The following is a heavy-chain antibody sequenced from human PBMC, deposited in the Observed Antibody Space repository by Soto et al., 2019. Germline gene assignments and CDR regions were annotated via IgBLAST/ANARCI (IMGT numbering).Heavy chain of an antibody. J-gene: IGHJ4*02. CDR3: ARASTTVTTLDY. V-gene: IGHV4-30-2*01. Sequence: QLQLQESGSGLVKPSQTLSLTCAVYGGYISSGGYSWRWLRQPPGKGLEWIGYIYHSGSTYYNPSLKSRVTISVDRSKNQFSLKLSSVTAADTAVYYCARASTTVTTLDYWGQGTLVTVSS. D-gene: IGHD4-17*01. CDR2: IYHSGST. CDR1: GGYISSGGYS.